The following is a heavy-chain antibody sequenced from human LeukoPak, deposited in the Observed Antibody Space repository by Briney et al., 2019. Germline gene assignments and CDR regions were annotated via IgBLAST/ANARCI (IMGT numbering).Heavy chain of an antibody. CDR3: VRGNYDNRGYSNAFDI. Sequence: SGTLSLTCTVSGASISSSYWSWVRQPPGKRLEWIGFIYYNGNTNSNPSLKSRVTISVDTSKNQFSLKLTSVTAADTAVYYCVRGNYDNRGYSNAFDIWGQGAMVTVPS. CDR1: GASISSSY. CDR2: IYYNGNT. D-gene: IGHD3-22*01. V-gene: IGHV4-59*01. J-gene: IGHJ3*02.